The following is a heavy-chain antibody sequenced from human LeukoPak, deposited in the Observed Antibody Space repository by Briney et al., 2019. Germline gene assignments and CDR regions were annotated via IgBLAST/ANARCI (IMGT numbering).Heavy chain of an antibody. Sequence: PGGSLRLSCAASGFTFSGSAMHWVRQASGKGLEWVGRIRSKAYNHATAYAASVKGRFTISRDDSKNTAYLQMNGLKTEDTAVYYCTTGQVVDYDASGYSALDYWGQGTLVTVSS. D-gene: IGHD3-22*01. CDR3: TTGQVVDYDASGYSALDY. CDR1: GFTFSGSA. CDR2: IRSKAYNHAT. V-gene: IGHV3-73*01. J-gene: IGHJ4*02.